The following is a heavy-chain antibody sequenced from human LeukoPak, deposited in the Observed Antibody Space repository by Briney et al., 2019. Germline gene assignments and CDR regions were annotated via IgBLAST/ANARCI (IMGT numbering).Heavy chain of an antibody. CDR2: IYHSGST. J-gene: IGHJ2*01. Sequence: PSETLSLTCTVSGYSISSGYYWGWLRQPPGKGLEWIGNIYHSGSTYYNPSLKSRVTISVDTSKNQFSLKLSSVTAADTAVYYCAREYYYDSSGYRWYFDLWGRGTLVAVSS. D-gene: IGHD3-22*01. V-gene: IGHV4-38-2*02. CDR3: AREYYYDSSGYRWYFDL. CDR1: GYSISSGYY.